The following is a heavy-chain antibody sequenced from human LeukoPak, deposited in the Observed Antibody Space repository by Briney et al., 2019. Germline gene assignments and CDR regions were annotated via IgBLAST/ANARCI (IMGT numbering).Heavy chain of an antibody. Sequence: GESLQISCKGSGYSFTSYWIGWVRQMPGKGLEGMGIIYPGDSDTRYSPSFQDQVTISADKSISTAYLQWSSLKASDTAMYYCARRTVTYCSGGSCYGGNWFDPWGQGTLVTVSS. J-gene: IGHJ5*02. CDR3: ARRTVTYCSGGSCYGGNWFDP. CDR2: IYPGDSDT. V-gene: IGHV5-51*01. D-gene: IGHD2-15*01. CDR1: GYSFTSYW.